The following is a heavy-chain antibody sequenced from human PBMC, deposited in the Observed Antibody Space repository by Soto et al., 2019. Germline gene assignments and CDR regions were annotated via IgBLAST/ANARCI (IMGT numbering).Heavy chain of an antibody. V-gene: IGHV3-21*01. D-gene: IGHD6-13*01. J-gene: IGHJ4*02. Sequence: EVQRVESGGGLVKPGGSLRLSCAASGFTFSSYSTNWVRQAPGKGLEWVSSISSSSSYIYYADSVKGRFTISRDNAKNSLSLQMNSLRAEDTAVYYCASGRHSPKVYWGQGTLVTVSS. CDR1: GFTFSSYS. CDR3: ASGRHSPKVY. CDR2: ISSSSSYI.